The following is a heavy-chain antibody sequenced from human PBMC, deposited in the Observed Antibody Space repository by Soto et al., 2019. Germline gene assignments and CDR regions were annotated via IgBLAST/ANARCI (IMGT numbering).Heavy chain of an antibody. J-gene: IGHJ6*02. V-gene: IGHV1-2*02. D-gene: IGHD1-26*01. CDR2: INPNSGGT. Sequence: ASVNGSCKSSGYTFSGYYIHWVRQAPGQGLEWMGWINPNSGGTNYAQKFQGRVTMTRDTSISTAYMELSRLRSDDTAVYYCAREKWEQTYYYGMDVCGQGTTVTLS. CDR1: GYTFSGYY. CDR3: AREKWEQTYYYGMDV.